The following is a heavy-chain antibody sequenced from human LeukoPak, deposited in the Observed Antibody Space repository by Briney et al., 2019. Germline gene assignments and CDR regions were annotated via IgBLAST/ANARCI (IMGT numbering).Heavy chain of an antibody. J-gene: IGHJ4*02. CDR2: IRHDGSTR. CDR3: AKDQLGDCGGTHCHTHFDY. CDR1: GFIFSAYG. Sequence: GGSLRLSCAASGFIFSAYGMHWVRQAPGKGLEWVAYIRHDGSTRYYADSVKVRLTISRDNSKNTLYLGMNSPRAEDTAVYYCAKDQLGDCGGTHCHTHFDYWGRGTLVTVSS. V-gene: IGHV3-30*02. D-gene: IGHD2-21*01.